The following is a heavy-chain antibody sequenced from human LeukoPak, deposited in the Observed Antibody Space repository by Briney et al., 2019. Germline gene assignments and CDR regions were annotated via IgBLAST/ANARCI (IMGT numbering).Heavy chain of an antibody. CDR3: AKDQAAAVLLLLPALFDY. J-gene: IGHJ4*02. D-gene: IGHD3-10*01. CDR1: GFTLSSYA. V-gene: IGHV3-23*01. CDR2: ISDSGKT. Sequence: GGSLRLSCAASGFTLSSYAMSWVRQAPGKGLEWVSAISDSGKTYHADSVKGRFTISRDNSKNTLYLQMNSLRVGDTAVYYCAKDQAAAVLLLLPALFDYWGQGTLVTVSS.